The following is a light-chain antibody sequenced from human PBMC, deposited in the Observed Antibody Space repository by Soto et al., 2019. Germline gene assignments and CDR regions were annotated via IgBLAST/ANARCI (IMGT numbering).Light chain of an antibody. J-gene: IGKJ4*01. CDR3: QQTYITHLT. Sequence: DIQMTQSPSSLSASIGDRVTITCRARQSISKYLNWYRHKPGKAPHLLIYSASTLQSGVPSRFSGSGSGTDVTLTVSSLQPEDFATYYCQQTYITHLTFGGGTRVEIK. CDR2: SAS. V-gene: IGKV1-39*01. CDR1: QSISKY.